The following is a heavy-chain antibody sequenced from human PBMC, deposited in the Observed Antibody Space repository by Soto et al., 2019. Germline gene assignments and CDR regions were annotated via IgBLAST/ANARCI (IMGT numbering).Heavy chain of an antibody. Sequence: SETLSLTCTVSGGSITSYYWSWIRQPPGKGLEWIGYIYYSGSTNYNPSLKSRVTISVDTSKNQFSLKLSSVTAADTAVYYCARVEISSGYSSVDYWGQGTLVTVS. CDR1: GGSITSYY. CDR3: ARVEISSGYSSVDY. V-gene: IGHV4-59*01. D-gene: IGHD3-22*01. CDR2: IYYSGST. J-gene: IGHJ4*02.